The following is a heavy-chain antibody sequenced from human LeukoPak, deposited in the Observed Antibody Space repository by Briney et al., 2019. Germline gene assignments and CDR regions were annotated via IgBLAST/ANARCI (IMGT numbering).Heavy chain of an antibody. V-gene: IGHV4-59*08. Sequence: SETLSLTCTVSGGSVSSYYWSWIRQPPGKGLEWNGYIYYSGSTNYNPSLKSRVAISVDTSKNQLSLKLSSVTAADTAVYYCARQRSSHNWVGKYSYYGMDVWGQGTTVTVSS. CDR2: IYYSGST. J-gene: IGHJ6*02. D-gene: IGHD1-1*01. CDR1: GGSVSSYY. CDR3: ARQRSSHNWVGKYSYYGMDV.